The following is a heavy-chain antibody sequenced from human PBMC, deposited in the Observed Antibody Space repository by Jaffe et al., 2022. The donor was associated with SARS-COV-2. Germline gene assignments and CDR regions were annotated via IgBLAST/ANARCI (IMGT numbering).Heavy chain of an antibody. D-gene: IGHD3-3*01. CDR1: GFTVSNKY. V-gene: IGHV3-53*01. CDR2: IYSSGTT. Sequence: EVQLVESGGGLMQPGGSLRLSCAASGFTVSNKYMIWVRQAPGKGLEWVSLIYSSGTTYYADSVKGRFTISRDHSENSLYLQMNSLRAEDTAVYFCASPHVLRFLEWLHYPEDYGVDVWGQGTTVTVSS. CDR3: ASPHVLRFLEWLHYPEDYGVDV. J-gene: IGHJ6*02.